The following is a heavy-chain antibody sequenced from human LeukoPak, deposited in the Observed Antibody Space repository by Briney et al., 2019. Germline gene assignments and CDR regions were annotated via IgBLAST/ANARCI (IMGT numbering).Heavy chain of an antibody. CDR3: ARDRDVSGSWESNFDY. CDR1: GFSVSINY. D-gene: IGHD3-10*01. Sequence: GGSLRLSCAASGFSVSINYMSWVRQAPGKGLEWVSVIFSDGRTYYADSVKGRFTISRDNSKNTLYLQMNSLRAEDAAVYYCARDRDVSGSWESNFDYWGQGTLVTVSS. V-gene: IGHV3-53*01. CDR2: IFSDGRT. J-gene: IGHJ4*02.